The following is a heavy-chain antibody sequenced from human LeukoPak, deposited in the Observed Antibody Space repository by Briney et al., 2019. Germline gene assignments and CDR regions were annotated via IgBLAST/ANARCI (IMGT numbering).Heavy chain of an antibody. CDR1: GFTFSSYA. Sequence: GGSLRLSCAASGFTFSSYAMSWVRQAPGKGLEWVSAISGSGGSTYYAGSVKGRFTISRDNSKNTLYLQMNSLRAEDTAVYYCAKVLWFGESTFLDYWGQGTLVTVSS. CDR2: ISGSGGST. J-gene: IGHJ4*02. D-gene: IGHD3-10*01. V-gene: IGHV3-23*01. CDR3: AKVLWFGESTFLDY.